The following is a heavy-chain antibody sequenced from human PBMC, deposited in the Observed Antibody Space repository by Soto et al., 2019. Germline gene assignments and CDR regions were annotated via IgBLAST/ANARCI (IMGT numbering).Heavy chain of an antibody. D-gene: IGHD3-10*01. Sequence: EVQLLESGGGLVQPGGSLRHSCAASGVTFTNFAMNWVRQAPGKGLEWVAGISHSGSSTYYADSVKGRFTVSRDNSMDSLYLQLNSLRADDTAVYYCAKGSWVHHGSEGGNWLDPWGQGTLVTVSS. CDR1: GVTFTNFA. J-gene: IGHJ5*02. V-gene: IGHV3-23*01. CDR2: ISHSGSST. CDR3: AKGSWVHHGSEGGNWLDP.